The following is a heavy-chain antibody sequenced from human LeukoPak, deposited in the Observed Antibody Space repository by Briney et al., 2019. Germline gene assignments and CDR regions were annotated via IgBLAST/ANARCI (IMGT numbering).Heavy chain of an antibody. CDR2: INHSGST. Sequence: SETLSLICAVYGGSFSGYYWSWIRQPPGKGLEGIGEINHSGSTNYNPSLKSRVTISVDTSKNQFSLKLSSVTAADTAVYYCARERQCGGDCSTAGGGFDPWGQGTLVTVSS. CDR3: ARERQCGGDCSTAGGGFDP. D-gene: IGHD2-21*01. V-gene: IGHV4-34*01. CDR1: GGSFSGYY. J-gene: IGHJ5*02.